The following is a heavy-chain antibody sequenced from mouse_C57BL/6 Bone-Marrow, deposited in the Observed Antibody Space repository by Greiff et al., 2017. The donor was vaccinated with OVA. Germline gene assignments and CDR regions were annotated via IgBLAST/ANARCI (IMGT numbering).Heavy chain of an antibody. CDR3: ARRDYDYSWFAY. CDR1: GFTFSDYG. V-gene: IGHV5-15*01. D-gene: IGHD2-4*01. J-gene: IGHJ3*01. Sequence: EVHLVESGGGLVQPGGSLKLSCAASGFTFSDYGMAWVRQAPRKGPEWVAFISNLAYSIYYADTVTGRFTISRENAKNTLYLEMSSLRSEDTAMYYCARRDYDYSWFAYWGQGTLVTVSA. CDR2: ISNLAYSI.